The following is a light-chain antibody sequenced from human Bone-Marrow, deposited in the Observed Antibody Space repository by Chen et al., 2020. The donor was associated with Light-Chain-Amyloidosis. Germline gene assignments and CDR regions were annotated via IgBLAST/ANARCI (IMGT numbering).Light chain of an antibody. J-gene: IGLJ3*02. CDR2: STN. CDR3: VLYRGRGISV. Sequence: QTVVTQEPSFSVSPVGTVTLTCGLTSGSVSASYYPSWYQQTPGQAPRTLIYSTNGRSSGVPDRVAGSILGNKAALTITGVQADDESDYYCVLYRGRGISVFGGGTKLTVL. CDR1: SGSVSASYY. V-gene: IGLV8-61*01.